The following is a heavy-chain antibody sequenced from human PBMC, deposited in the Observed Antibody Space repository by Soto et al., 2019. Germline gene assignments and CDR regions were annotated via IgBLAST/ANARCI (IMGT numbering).Heavy chain of an antibody. J-gene: IGHJ5*02. V-gene: IGHV3-23*01. D-gene: IGHD6-6*01. CDR1: GFTFSTYA. Sequence: EVQVLESGGGLVQPGGSLRLFCAASGFTFSTYAMSWVRQAPGKGLEWVSAISGSGGSTHYADSVKGRFTISRDNSKNTLYLQMNSLRAEDTAVYYCAKEQLGGVSDPWGQGTLVTVSS. CDR3: AKEQLGGVSDP. CDR2: ISGSGGST.